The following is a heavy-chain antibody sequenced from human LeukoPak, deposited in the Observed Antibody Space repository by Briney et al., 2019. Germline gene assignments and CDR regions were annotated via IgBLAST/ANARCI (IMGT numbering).Heavy chain of an antibody. CDR3: ARESSSGWYYGNDY. CDR1: GFTFSSYS. V-gene: IGHV3-21*01. CDR2: ISSSSSYI. J-gene: IGHJ4*02. Sequence: GGSLRLFCAASGFTFSSYSMNWVRQAPGKGLEWVSSISSSSSYIYYADSVKGRFTISRDNAKNSLYLQMNSLRAEDTAVYYCARESSSGWYYGNDYWGQGTLVTVSS. D-gene: IGHD6-19*01.